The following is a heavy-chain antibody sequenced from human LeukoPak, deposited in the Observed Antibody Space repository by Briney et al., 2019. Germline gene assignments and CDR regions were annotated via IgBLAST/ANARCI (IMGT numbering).Heavy chain of an antibody. V-gene: IGHV5-51*01. J-gene: IGHJ1*01. CDR2: IYPGDSDT. Sequence: GESLKISCKGSGYSFTSYWIGWVRQMPGKGLEWMGIIYPGDSDTRYSPSFQGQVTISADKSISAAYLQWSSLKASDTAMYYCARQGESPYYYDSSGYIFAYFQHWGQGTLVTVSS. CDR1: GYSFTSYW. CDR3: ARQGESPYYYDSSGYIFAYFQH. D-gene: IGHD3-22*01.